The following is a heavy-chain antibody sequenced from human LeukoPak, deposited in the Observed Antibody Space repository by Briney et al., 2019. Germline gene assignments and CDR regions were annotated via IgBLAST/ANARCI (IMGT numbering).Heavy chain of an antibody. CDR2: ISWNSGSI. J-gene: IGHJ3*02. CDR3: AKGGYYYGSGSYYNYDAFDI. V-gene: IGHV3-9*01. D-gene: IGHD3-10*01. CDR1: GFTFDDYA. Sequence: GGSLRLSCAASGFTFDDYAMHWVRQAPGKGLEWVSGISWNSGSIGYADSVKGRFTISRDNAKNSLYLQMNSLRAEDTALYYCAKGGYYYGSGSYYNYDAFDIWGQGTMVTVSS.